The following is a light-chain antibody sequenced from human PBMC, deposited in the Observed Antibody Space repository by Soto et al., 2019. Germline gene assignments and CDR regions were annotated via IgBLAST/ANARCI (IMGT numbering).Light chain of an antibody. CDR2: DTS. V-gene: IGKV3-11*01. CDR1: QFLSSY. CDR3: HQRNK. J-gene: IGKJ5*01. Sequence: EVVLTQSPSNLSLAPRESVTLSCRASQFLSSYLAWYQQKPGQPPRLLIYDTSNRATGIPARFSGSRSGTDFTLTISSLEPEDFGVYFCHQRNKFGQGTRLEIK.